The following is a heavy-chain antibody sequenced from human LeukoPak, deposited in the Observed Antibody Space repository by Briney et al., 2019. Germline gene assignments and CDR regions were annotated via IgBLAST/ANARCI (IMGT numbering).Heavy chain of an antibody. V-gene: IGHV3-23*01. CDR3: AKGRYFDWSYCYFDY. CDR2: ISGSGGST. CDR1: GFTFSSYG. J-gene: IGHJ4*02. Sequence: PGGSLRLSCAASGFTFSSYGMSWVRQAPGKGLEWVSVISGSGGSTYNADSVKGRFTISRDNSKNTLYLQMNSLRAEDTAVYYCAKGRYFDWSYCYFDYWGQGTLVTVSS. D-gene: IGHD3-9*01.